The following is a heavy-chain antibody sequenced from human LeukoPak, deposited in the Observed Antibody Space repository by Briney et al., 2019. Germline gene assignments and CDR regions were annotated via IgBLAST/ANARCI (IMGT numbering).Heavy chain of an antibody. J-gene: IGHJ4*02. CDR3: AREQQLIRGDY. Sequence: GASVKVSCKASGYTFTSYSINWVRQAPGQGLEWMGWIGAYNGNSHYTQKFQGRVTMTTDTSTSTAYMELRSLRSDDTAVYYCAREQQLIRGDYWGQGTLVTVSS. V-gene: IGHV1-18*01. D-gene: IGHD6-13*01. CDR2: IGAYNGNS. CDR1: GYTFTSYS.